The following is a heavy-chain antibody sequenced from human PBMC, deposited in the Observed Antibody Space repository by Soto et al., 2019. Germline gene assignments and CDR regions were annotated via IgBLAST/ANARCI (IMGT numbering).Heavy chain of an antibody. D-gene: IGHD2-15*01. CDR1: GFTFSSYS. J-gene: IGHJ4*02. CDR3: ARVGSVGNPHIDY. CDR2: ISSSSSYI. V-gene: IGHV3-21*01. Sequence: EVQLVESGGGLVKPGGSLRLSCAASGFTFSSYSMNWVRQAPGKGLEWVSSISSSSSYIYYADSVKGRFTISRDNAKNSLYMQMNSLRAEDTAVYYCARVGSVGNPHIDYWCQGTLVTVSS.